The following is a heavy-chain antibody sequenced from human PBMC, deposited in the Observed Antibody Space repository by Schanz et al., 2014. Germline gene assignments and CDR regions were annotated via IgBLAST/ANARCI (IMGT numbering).Heavy chain of an antibody. J-gene: IGHJ4*02. CDR3: ARDHTTESYYSAGPPIDY. V-gene: IGHV3-23*01. D-gene: IGHD1-26*01. CDR1: EFTFSTDA. CDR2: IGVDGTTT. Sequence: DVHLLESGGGLVQPGGSLRLSCAASEFTFSTDAMSWVRQAPGKGLEWLSVIGVDGTTTYYADSVKGRFTISRDNSKNTLFLQMNSLRAEDTAVYYCARDHTTESYYSAGPPIDYWGQGTLLTVSS.